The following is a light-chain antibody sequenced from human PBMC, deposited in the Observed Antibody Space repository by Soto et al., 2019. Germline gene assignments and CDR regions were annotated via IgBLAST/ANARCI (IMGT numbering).Light chain of an antibody. CDR2: DAS. CDR3: QQYSGSPLT. Sequence: EIVLTQSPGTLSLSPGERATLSCRASQSVGRIYLAWYQQKPGQAPRLLIYDASSRATGIPDRFSGSGSGTDFTLTNSRLEREDFAVYYCQQYSGSPLTFGGGTKVEIK. V-gene: IGKV3-20*01. CDR1: QSVGRIY. J-gene: IGKJ4*01.